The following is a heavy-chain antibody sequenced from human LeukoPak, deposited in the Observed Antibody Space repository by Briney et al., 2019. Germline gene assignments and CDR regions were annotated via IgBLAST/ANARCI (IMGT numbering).Heavy chain of an antibody. D-gene: IGHD4-11*01. CDR3: ASGGMTTVTTFDC. CDR2: IIPIFGTA. V-gene: IGHV1-69*06. CDR1: GGIFSSYA. J-gene: IGHJ4*02. Sequence: SVKVSCKASGGIFSSYAISWVRQAPGQGLEWMGGIIPIFGTANYAQKFQGRVTITADKSTSTAYMELSSLRSEDTAVYYCASGGMTTVTTFDCWGQGTLVTVSS.